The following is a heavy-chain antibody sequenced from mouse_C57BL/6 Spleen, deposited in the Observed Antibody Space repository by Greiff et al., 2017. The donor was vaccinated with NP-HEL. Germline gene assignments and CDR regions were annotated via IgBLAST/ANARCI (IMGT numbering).Heavy chain of an antibody. Sequence: EVQLVESGGGLVKPGGSLKLSCAASGFTFSSYAMSWVRQTPEKRLEWVATISDGGSYTYYPDNVKGRFTISRDNAKNNLYLQMSHLKSEDTAMYYCARRDSSGPEVYWGQGTLVTVSA. CDR1: GFTFSSYA. CDR2: ISDGGSYT. D-gene: IGHD3-2*02. CDR3: ARRDSSGPEVY. V-gene: IGHV5-4*03. J-gene: IGHJ3*01.